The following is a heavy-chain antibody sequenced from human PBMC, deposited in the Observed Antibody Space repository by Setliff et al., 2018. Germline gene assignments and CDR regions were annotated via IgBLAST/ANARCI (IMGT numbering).Heavy chain of an antibody. V-gene: IGHV3-23*01. CDR3: TRVTHGLAAPEDY. J-gene: IGHJ4*02. CDR2: ISNSGGEI. CDR1: GFTFNNYF. D-gene: IGHD3-10*01. Sequence: GGSLRLSCAASGFTFNNYFMIWVRQAPGKGLEWVSSISNSGGEIHYADSVKGRFTISRDNSKNTLYLQMNSLRAEDTAVYYCTRVTHGLAAPEDYWGQGTLVTVSS.